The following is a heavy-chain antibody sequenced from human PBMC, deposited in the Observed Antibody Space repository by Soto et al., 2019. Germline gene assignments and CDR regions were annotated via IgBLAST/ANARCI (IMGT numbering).Heavy chain of an antibody. CDR2: VSASGLNT. CDR3: ATDRPLRNSGYLFDY. CDR1: GFTFSTYA. J-gene: IGHJ4*02. V-gene: IGHV3-23*01. Sequence: EVQLLESGGKLVQPGGSLTLSCAASGFTFSTYAMAWVRQAPGKGLEWVSGVSASGLNTEYADPVKGRFYLSRDNSNNTGSLHMNSLRAEDTALYYCATDRPLRNSGYLFDYWGQGTPVTVSS. D-gene: IGHD5-18*01.